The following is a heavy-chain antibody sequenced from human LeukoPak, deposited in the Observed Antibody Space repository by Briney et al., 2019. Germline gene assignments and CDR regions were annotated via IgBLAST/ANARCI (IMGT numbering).Heavy chain of an antibody. CDR3: ARGITSGPRRYDVRNFDY. V-gene: IGHV3-30*02. CDR2: IRYGGSNK. J-gene: IGHJ4*02. CDR1: GFTFSSYG. Sequence: GGSLRLSCAASGFTFSSYGMHWVRQAPGKGLEWVAFIRYGGSNKYYADSVKGRFTISRDNSKNSLYLQMNSLRAEDTAVYYCARGITSGPRRYDVRNFDYWGQGTPVTVSS. D-gene: IGHD3-3*01.